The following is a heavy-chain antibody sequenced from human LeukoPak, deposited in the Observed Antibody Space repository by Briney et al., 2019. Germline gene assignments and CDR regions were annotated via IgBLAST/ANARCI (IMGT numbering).Heavy chain of an antibody. Sequence: SVKVSCKASGGTFSSYAISWVRQAPGQGLEWMGGIIPIFGTANYAQKFQGRVTITTDESTSTAYMELRSLRSDDTAVYYCARDNLGDLYYYYGMDVWGQGTTVTVSS. V-gene: IGHV1-69*05. CDR2: IIPIFGTA. CDR1: GGTFSSYA. J-gene: IGHJ6*02. D-gene: IGHD3-16*01. CDR3: ARDNLGDLYYYYGMDV.